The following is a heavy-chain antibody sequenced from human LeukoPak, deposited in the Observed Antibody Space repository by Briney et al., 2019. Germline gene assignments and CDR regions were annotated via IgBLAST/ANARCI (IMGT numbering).Heavy chain of an antibody. D-gene: IGHD1-26*01. V-gene: IGHV4-4*07. CDR1: GGSISSYY. Sequence: PSETLSLTCTVYGGSISSYYWSWIRQSAGKGLEWIGRIYTSGSTYYNPSLKSRVTISVDTSKNQFSLKLSSVTAADTAVYYCASVKWELENFGAFDIWGQGTMVTVSS. J-gene: IGHJ3*02. CDR2: IYTSGST. CDR3: ASVKWELENFGAFDI.